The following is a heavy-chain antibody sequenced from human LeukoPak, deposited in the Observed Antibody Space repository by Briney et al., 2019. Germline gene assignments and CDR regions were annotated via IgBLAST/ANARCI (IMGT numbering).Heavy chain of an antibody. CDR1: GGSISSGDYY. CDR3: ATSRMLGDYYYYGMDV. CDR2: IYYSGST. J-gene: IGHJ6*02. Sequence: SETLSLTCTVSGGSISSGDYYWSWIRQHPGKGLEWIGYIYYSGSTYYNPSLKSRVTISVDTSKNQFSLKLSSVTAADTAAYYCATSRMLGDYYYYGMDVWGQGTTVTVSS. V-gene: IGHV4-31*03. D-gene: IGHD2-8*01.